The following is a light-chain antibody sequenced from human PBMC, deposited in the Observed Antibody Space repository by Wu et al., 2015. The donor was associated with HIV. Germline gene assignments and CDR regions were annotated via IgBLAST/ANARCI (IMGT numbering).Light chain of an antibody. V-gene: IGKV3-11*01. CDR2: DAS. Sequence: EIVMTQFPATLSVSPGETATLSCRASQSVSGALAWYQKRPGQSPRLLMYDASSRATGIPARFSGSGSATDFTLTISSLEPEDSAIYYCQQHRNWPLTFGQGTRLDIK. CDR3: QQHRNWPLT. J-gene: IGKJ5*01. CDR1: QSVSGA.